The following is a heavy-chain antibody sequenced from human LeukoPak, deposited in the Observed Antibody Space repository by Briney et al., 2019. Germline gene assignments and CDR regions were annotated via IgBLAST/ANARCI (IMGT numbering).Heavy chain of an antibody. CDR3: AKDWQTTDYDFWSGYSPDAFDI. J-gene: IGHJ3*02. Sequence: AGGSLRLSCAASGFTFSSYAMSWVRQAPGKGLEWVSAISGSGGSTYYADSVKGRFTISRDNSKNTLYLQMNSLRAEDTAVYYCAKDWQTTDYDFWSGYSPDAFDIWGQGTMVTVSS. V-gene: IGHV3-23*01. D-gene: IGHD3-3*01. CDR2: ISGSGGST. CDR1: GFTFSSYA.